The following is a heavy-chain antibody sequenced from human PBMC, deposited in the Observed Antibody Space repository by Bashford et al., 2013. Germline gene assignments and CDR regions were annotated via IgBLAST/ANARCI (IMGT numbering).Heavy chain of an antibody. CDR3: VPAIASTGPIFDS. CDR2: INYNGVST. Sequence: GGSLRLSCSASGFTFSTYTMHWVRQAPGKGLEYVSTINYNGVSTYYADSVKGRFTISRDTSKNTLYLQMSSLRAEDTAVYYCVPAIASTGPIFDSWGQGTLVTVSS. CDR1: GFTFSTYT. V-gene: IGHV3-64D*06. J-gene: IGHJ4*02. D-gene: IGHD6-13*01.